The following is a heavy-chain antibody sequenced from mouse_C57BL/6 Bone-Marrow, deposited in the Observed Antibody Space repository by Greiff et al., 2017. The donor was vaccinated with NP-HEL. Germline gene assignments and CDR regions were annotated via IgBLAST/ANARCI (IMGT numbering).Heavy chain of an antibody. Sequence: EVQLQQSGPELVKPGASVKISCKASGYTFTDYYMNWVKQSHGKSLEWIGDINPNNGGTSYNQKFKGKATLTVDKSSSTAYMELRSLTSEDSAVYYCARGYRIDYWGQGTTLTVSS. CDR1: GYTFTDYY. CDR2: INPNNGGT. V-gene: IGHV1-26*01. CDR3: ARGYRIDY. J-gene: IGHJ2*01. D-gene: IGHD2-14*01.